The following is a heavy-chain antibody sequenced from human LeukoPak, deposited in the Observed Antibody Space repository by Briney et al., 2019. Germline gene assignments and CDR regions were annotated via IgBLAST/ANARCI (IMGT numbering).Heavy chain of an antibody. CDR2: IYYSGST. D-gene: IGHD3-10*01. CDR1: GGSISSSSYY. J-gene: IGHJ4*02. Sequence: SETLSLTCTVSGGSISSSSYYWGWIRQPPGKGLEWIGSIYYSGSTYYNPSLKSRDTISVDTSKNQFSLKLSSVTAADTAVYYCARRGGLDFDYWGQGTLVTVSS. CDR3: ARRGGLDFDY. V-gene: IGHV4-39*01.